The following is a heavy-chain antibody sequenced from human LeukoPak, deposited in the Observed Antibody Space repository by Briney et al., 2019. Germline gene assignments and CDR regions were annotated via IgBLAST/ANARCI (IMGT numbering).Heavy chain of an antibody. Sequence: SETLSLTCTVSGGSISSYYWSWIREPAGKGLEWIGRIYTSGSTNYNPSLKSRVTMSVDTSKNQFSLKLSSVTAADTAVYYCARLSTVTTSLDYWGQGTLVTVSS. CDR1: GGSISSYY. CDR2: IYTSGST. D-gene: IGHD4-17*01. CDR3: ARLSTVTTSLDY. V-gene: IGHV4-4*07. J-gene: IGHJ4*02.